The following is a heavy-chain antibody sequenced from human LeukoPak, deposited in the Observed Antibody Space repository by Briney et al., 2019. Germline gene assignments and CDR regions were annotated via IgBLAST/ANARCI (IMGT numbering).Heavy chain of an antibody. Sequence: ASVKVSCKASGYTFTSYDINWVRQATGQGLEWMGWMNPNSGNTGYAQKFQGRVTMTRNTSISTAYMGLSSLRSEDTAVYYCARCLSPVAAFCYFDYWGQGTLVTVSS. CDR2: MNPNSGNT. V-gene: IGHV1-8*01. J-gene: IGHJ4*02. CDR1: GYTFTSYD. CDR3: ARCLSPVAAFCYFDY. D-gene: IGHD1-26*01.